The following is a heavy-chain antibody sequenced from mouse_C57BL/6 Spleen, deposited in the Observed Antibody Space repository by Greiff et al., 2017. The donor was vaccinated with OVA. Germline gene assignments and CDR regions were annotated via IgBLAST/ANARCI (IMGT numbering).Heavy chain of an antibody. CDR1: GFTFSDYY. CDR3: ARGLPNDY. Sequence: DVKLVESGGGLVQPGGSLKLSCAASGFTFSDYYMYWVRQTPEKRLEWVAYISNGGGSTYYPDTVKGRFTISRDNAKNTLYLQMSRLKSEDTAMYYCARGLPNDYWGQGTTLTVSS. CDR2: ISNGGGST. V-gene: IGHV5-12*01. J-gene: IGHJ2*01. D-gene: IGHD2-4*01.